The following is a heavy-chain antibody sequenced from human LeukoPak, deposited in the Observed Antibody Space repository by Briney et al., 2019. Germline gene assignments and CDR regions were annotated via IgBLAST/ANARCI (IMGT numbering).Heavy chain of an antibody. D-gene: IGHD3-9*01. J-gene: IGHJ6*03. CDR1: GGSISSYY. Sequence: SETLSLTCTVSGGSISSYYWGWIRQPPGKGLEWIGSVHHSGRTYYNPSLKSRVTISVDTSKNQFSLKLSSVTAADTAVYYCARHGRYFDWLTEDYYYMDVWGKGTTVTISS. V-gene: IGHV4-39*01. CDR2: VHHSGRT. CDR3: ARHGRYFDWLTEDYYYMDV.